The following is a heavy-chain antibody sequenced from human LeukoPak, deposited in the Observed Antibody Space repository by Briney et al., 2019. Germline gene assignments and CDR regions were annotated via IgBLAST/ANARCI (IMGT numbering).Heavy chain of an antibody. CDR1: GGSISSYY. CDR3: ARAVVVVPAATREYYYMDV. J-gene: IGHJ6*03. D-gene: IGHD2-2*01. V-gene: IGHV4-4*07. Sequence: PSETLSLTCTVSGGSISSYYWSWIRQPAGKGLEWIGRIYTSGSTNYNPSLKSRVTISVDKSKNQFSQKLSSVTAADTAVYYCARAVVVVPAATREYYYMDVWGKGTTVTVSS. CDR2: IYTSGST.